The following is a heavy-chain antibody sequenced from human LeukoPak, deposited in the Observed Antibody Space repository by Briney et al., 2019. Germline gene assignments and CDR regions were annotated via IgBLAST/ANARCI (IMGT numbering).Heavy chain of an antibody. D-gene: IGHD3-3*01. J-gene: IGHJ4*02. V-gene: IGHV4-39*07. CDR3: ASSPRVGVVIYFDY. CDR2: IYYSGST. Sequence: SETLSLTCIVSGGSISSSSYYWGWIRQPPGKGLEWIGSIYYSGSTYYNPSLKSRVTISVDTSKNQFSLKLSSVTAADTAVYYCASSPRVGVVIYFDYWGQGTLVTVSS. CDR1: GGSISSSSYY.